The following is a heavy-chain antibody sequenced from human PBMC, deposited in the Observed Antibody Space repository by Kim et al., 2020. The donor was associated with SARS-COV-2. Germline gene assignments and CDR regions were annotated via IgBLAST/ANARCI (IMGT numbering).Heavy chain of an antibody. V-gene: IGHV3-48*02. Sequence: GGSLRLSCAASGFTFSSYSMNWVRQAPGKGLEWVSYISSSSSTIYYADSVKGRFTISRDNAKNSRYLQMNSLRDEDTAVYYCARAVIVVVVAATPYYYYGVGVWGQGSTVTVSS. CDR3: ARAVIVVVVAATPYYYYGVGV. J-gene: IGHJ6*02. CDR2: ISSSSSTI. CDR1: GFTFSSYS. D-gene: IGHD2-15*01.